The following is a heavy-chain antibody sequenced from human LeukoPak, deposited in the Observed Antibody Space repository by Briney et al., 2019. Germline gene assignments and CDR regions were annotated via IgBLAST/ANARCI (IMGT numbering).Heavy chain of an antibody. CDR1: GGSLSSGGYY. D-gene: IGHD3-9*01. CDR3: ARGYYDILTGYYMGAFDI. CDR2: IYYSGST. Sequence: SETLSLTCTVSGGSLSSGGYYWSWIRQHPGKGLGWIVYIYYSGSTYYNPSIKSRVTISVDTSKNQFSLKLSSVTAADTAVYYCARGYYDILTGYYMGAFDIWGQGTMVTVSS. J-gene: IGHJ3*02. V-gene: IGHV4-31*03.